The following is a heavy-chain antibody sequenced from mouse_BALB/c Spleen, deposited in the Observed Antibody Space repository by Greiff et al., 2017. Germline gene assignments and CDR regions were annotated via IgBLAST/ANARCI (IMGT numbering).Heavy chain of an antibody. D-gene: IGHD2-4*01. CDR3: ATYDYDVWAMDY. CDR2: IWRGGST. V-gene: IGHV2-5-1*01. Sequence: QVQLKESGPSLVQPSQSLSITCTVSGFSLTSYGVHWVRQSPGKGLEWLGVIWRGGSTDYNAAFMSRLSITKDNSKSQVFFKMNSLQADDTAIYYCATYDYDVWAMDYWGQGTSVTVSS. CDR1: GFSLTSYG. J-gene: IGHJ4*01.